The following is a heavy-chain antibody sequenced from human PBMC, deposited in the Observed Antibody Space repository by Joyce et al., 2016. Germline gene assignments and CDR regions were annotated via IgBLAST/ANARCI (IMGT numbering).Heavy chain of an antibody. CDR3: GGWRI. J-gene: IGHJ4*02. V-gene: IGHV3-15*01. D-gene: IGHD3-16*01. CDR2: IKSKANGETT. Sequence: EVQLVESGGGLVEPGGSLRRSCAASGFPFSNALMTWIRQDPGKGLGWVGCIKSKANGETTGYGAPVKGRFTISRDDSKSIVYLQMNSLKSDDTAVYYCGGWRIWGQGTLVTVSS. CDR1: GFPFSNAL.